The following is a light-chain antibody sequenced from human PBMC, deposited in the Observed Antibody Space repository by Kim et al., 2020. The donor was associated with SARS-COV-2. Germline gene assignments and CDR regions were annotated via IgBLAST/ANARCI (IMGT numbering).Light chain of an antibody. CDR3: QQYGTTRLT. CDR1: QSISSAL. V-gene: IGKV3-20*01. J-gene: IGKJ4*01. Sequence: EIVLTQSPGTLSLSPGETATLSCRASQSISSALLAWYQQRPGQAPRLLMSGASIRATGIPDRFSGSGSGTDFTLTISRLETDDFAVYYCQQYGTTRLTFGGGTKVDSK. CDR2: GAS.